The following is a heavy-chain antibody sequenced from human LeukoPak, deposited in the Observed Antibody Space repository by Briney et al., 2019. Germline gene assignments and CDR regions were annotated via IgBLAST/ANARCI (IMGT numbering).Heavy chain of an antibody. CDR3: SRDDGPFGGVRFDH. CDR1: GYKFTDDY. D-gene: IGHD3-16*01. CDR2: INPDSGFT. Sequence: EASVKVSCKASGYKFTDDYMHWVRQAPGQGLEFMGWINPDSGFTNYAQKFKGRVTMTRDTSTSTAYMELRSLRYDDTAVYYCSRDDGPFGGVRFDHWGQGTLVTVSS. V-gene: IGHV1-2*02. J-gene: IGHJ4*02.